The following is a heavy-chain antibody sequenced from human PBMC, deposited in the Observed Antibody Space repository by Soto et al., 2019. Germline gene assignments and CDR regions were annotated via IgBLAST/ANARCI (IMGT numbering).Heavy chain of an antibody. CDR1: GFTFSSYA. J-gene: IGHJ3*02. Sequence: PGGSLRLSCAASGFTFSSYAMHWVRQAPGKGLEWVAVISYDGSNKYYADSVKGRFTISRDNSKNTLYLQMNSLRAEDTAVYYCARDLTGYYYDSSGPMGLGAFDIWGQGTMVTVSS. CDR3: ARDLTGYYYDSSGPMGLGAFDI. D-gene: IGHD3-22*01. V-gene: IGHV3-30-3*01. CDR2: ISYDGSNK.